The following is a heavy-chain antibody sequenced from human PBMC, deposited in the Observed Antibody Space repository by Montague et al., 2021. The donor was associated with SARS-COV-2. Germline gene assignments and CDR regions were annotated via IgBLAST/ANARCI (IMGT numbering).Heavy chain of an antibody. J-gene: IGHJ5*02. D-gene: IGHD3-22*01. V-gene: IGHV3-30*18. CDR3: AKGYHIYDTSGLVDP. CDR2: ISSDGINN. Sequence: SLRLSFSASGFTFSNYATHWVRQAPGKGLAWVASISSDGINNKYADSVKGRFTISRDNSKNTLFLQMNSLRLEDTAVYYCAKGYHIYDTSGLVDPWGQGTLVTVSS. CDR1: GFTFSNYA.